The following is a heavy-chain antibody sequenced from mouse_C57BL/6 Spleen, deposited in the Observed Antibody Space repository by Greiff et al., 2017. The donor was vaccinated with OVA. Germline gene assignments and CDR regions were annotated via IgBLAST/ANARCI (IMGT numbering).Heavy chain of an antibody. CDR1: GYTFTSYW. CDR3: ARHYDYPYYYAMDY. D-gene: IGHD2-4*01. V-gene: IGHV1-72*01. Sequence: QVQLKQPGAELVKPGASVKLSCKASGYTFTSYWMHWVKQRPGRGLEWIGRIDPNSGGTKYNEKFKSKATLTVDKPSSTAYMQLSSLTSEDSAVYYCARHYDYPYYYAMDYWGQGTSVTVSS. J-gene: IGHJ4*01. CDR2: IDPNSGGT.